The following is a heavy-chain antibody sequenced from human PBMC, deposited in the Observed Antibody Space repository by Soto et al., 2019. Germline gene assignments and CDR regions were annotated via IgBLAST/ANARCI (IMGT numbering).Heavy chain of an antibody. J-gene: IGHJ4*02. V-gene: IGHV4-30-4*01. Sequence: NPSETLSLTCTVSGGSVSSGDYFWMWIRQPPGKGLEWIGYIYDSGSSYYNPSLKSRVTMSVDTSKNQFSLKLRSVTAADTAMYYCAREKGYISGPKNFDSWGQGTLVTVSS. D-gene: IGHD5-12*01. CDR3: AREKGYISGPKNFDS. CDR2: IYDSGSS. CDR1: GGSVSSGDYF.